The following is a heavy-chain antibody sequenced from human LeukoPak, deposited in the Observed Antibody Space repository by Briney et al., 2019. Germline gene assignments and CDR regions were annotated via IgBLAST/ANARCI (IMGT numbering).Heavy chain of an antibody. D-gene: IGHD6-19*01. J-gene: IGHJ4*02. CDR2: IYYSGST. CDR3: ARVSTSYSSGWSGVGY. V-gene: IGHV4-30-4*08. CDR1: GGSISSGDYY. Sequence: SQTLSLTCTVSGGSISSGDYYWRWVRQPPGKGLEWIGYIYYSGSTYYNPSRKSRVTISVDTSKNQFSLKLSSVTAADTAVYYCARVSTSYSSGWSGVGYWGQGTLVTVSS.